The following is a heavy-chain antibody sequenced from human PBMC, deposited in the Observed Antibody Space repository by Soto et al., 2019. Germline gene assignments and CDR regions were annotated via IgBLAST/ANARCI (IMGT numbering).Heavy chain of an antibody. CDR3: ARSGGYFFDY. V-gene: IGHV4-4*02. D-gene: IGHD3-10*01. CDR1: SDSISRNYW. Sequence: SETLSLTCAVSSDSISRNYWWSWVRQPPGKGLEWIGEIHHSGSTNYNPSLRSRVTISVDTSKNQFSLNLSSVTAADTAVYFCARSGGYFFDYWGQGTLVTVSS. J-gene: IGHJ4*02. CDR2: IHHSGST.